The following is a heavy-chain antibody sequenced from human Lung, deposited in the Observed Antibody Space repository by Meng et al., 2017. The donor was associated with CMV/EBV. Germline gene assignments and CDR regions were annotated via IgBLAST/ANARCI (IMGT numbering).Heavy chain of an antibody. Sequence: SETXSLTCAVSGGFISSSNWWSWVRQPPGKGLEWIGEIYHSGCNNYNPSLKSRVTISVDKSKNQFSLKLRSVTAADTAVYYCAREKTNYYGSGSPHYYYYGMDVXGQGXTVTVSS. CDR1: GGFISSSNW. CDR3: AREKTNYYGSGSPHYYYYGMDV. J-gene: IGHJ6*02. D-gene: IGHD3-10*01. CDR2: IYHSGCN. V-gene: IGHV4-4*02.